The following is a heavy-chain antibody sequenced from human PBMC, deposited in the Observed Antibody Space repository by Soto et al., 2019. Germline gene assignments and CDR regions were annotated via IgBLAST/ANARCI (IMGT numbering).Heavy chain of an antibody. Sequence: ASVKVSCKASGYSFTSYGISWVRQAPGQGLEWMGWISTYNGYTKYAQHLQGRVTMTTDTSTTTAYMELRSLRSHDTALYYCARSVAGIDYWGQGTLVTVSS. J-gene: IGHJ4*02. V-gene: IGHV1-18*01. D-gene: IGHD6-19*01. CDR3: ARSVAGIDY. CDR1: GYSFTSYG. CDR2: ISTYNGYT.